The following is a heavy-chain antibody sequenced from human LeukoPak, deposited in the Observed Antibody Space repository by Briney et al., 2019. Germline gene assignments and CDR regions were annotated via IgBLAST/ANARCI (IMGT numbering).Heavy chain of an antibody. CDR1: GFTFSNYA. CDR3: ATEKGDSPDY. D-gene: IGHD3-16*01. J-gene: IGHJ4*02. V-gene: IGHV3-23*01. Sequence: GGSLRLSCAASGFTFSNYAMAWVRQAPGKGLEWVSGLSGSGGNTFYAVSVKGRFTISRGNPKNTLYLQMNSLRAEDTAVYYCATEKGDSPDYWGQGTLVTVSS. CDR2: LSGSGGNT.